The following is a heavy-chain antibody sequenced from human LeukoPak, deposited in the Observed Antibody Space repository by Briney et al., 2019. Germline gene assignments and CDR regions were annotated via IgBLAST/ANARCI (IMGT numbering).Heavy chain of an antibody. CDR1: GYTFTGYY. V-gene: IGHV1-2*02. CDR2: INPNSGGT. Sequence: ASVKVSCKASGYTFTGYYMHWVRQAPGQGLESMGWINPNSGGTNYAQKFQGRVTMTRDTSISTAYMELSRLRSDDTAVYYCAREPLDYDILTGYIDYWGQGTLVTVSS. D-gene: IGHD3-9*01. J-gene: IGHJ4*02. CDR3: AREPLDYDILTGYIDY.